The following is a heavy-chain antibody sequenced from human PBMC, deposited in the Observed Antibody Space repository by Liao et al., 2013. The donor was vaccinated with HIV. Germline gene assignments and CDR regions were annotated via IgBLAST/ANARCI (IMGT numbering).Heavy chain of an antibody. Sequence: QVQLLESGPGLVKPSQTLSLTCTVSGGSISSGGYYWTWIRQPAGKGLEWIGRMSTSGSANYNPSLKSRVTISVDTSKNQFSLKLSSVTAADTAVYYCAAWGFRNYWGQGTLVTVSS. V-gene: IGHV4-61*02. D-gene: IGHD3-10*01. J-gene: IGHJ4*02. CDR2: MSTSGSA. CDR1: GGSISSGGYY. CDR3: AAWGFRNY.